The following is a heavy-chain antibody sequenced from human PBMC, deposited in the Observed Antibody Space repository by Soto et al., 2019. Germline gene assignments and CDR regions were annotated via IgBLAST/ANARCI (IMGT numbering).Heavy chain of an antibody. CDR2: IYYSGST. CDR3: ARDRGHGDYFGDCYYGMDV. CDR1: GDSISITSYY. Sequence: SETQSLTCTVSGDSISITSYYWDWVRQHPGKGLEWIEYIYYSGSTYYNPSLKSRVTISVDASKNQFSLKLSSVTAADTAVYYCARDRGHGDYFGDCYYGMDVWGQGTTVTVSS. D-gene: IGHD4-17*01. V-gene: IGHV4-39*07. J-gene: IGHJ6*02.